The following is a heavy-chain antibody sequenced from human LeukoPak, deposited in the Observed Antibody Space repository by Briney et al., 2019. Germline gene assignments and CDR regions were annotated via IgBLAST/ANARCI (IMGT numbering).Heavy chain of an antibody. Sequence: TGGSLRLSCATSGFTFSNAWMNWARQAPGKGLERVGRIRSNSDGGTIDYAAPVKGRFTLSRGDSKTTLYLQMNSLQTEDTAVYYCATDFYDSTWGQGTLVTVSS. D-gene: IGHD3-22*01. CDR1: GFTFSNAW. CDR2: IRSNSDGGTI. J-gene: IGHJ5*02. V-gene: IGHV3-15*07. CDR3: ATDFYDST.